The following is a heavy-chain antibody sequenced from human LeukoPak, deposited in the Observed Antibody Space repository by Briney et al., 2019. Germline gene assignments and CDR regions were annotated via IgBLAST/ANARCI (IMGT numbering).Heavy chain of an antibody. J-gene: IGHJ3*02. CDR1: GFTFSSYG. D-gene: IGHD2-2*01. Sequence: GGSLRLSCAASGFTFSSYGMHWVRQAPGRGLEWVAFISYDGSIKKYADSVKGRFTISRDNSKNTLYLQMNSLRAEDMALYYCAKGFGYQLRWGAFDIWGQGTMVTVSS. V-gene: IGHV3-30*18. CDR3: AKGFGYQLRWGAFDI. CDR2: ISYDGSIK.